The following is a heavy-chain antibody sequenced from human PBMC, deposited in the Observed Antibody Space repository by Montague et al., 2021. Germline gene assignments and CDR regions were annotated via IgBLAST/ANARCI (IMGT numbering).Heavy chain of an antibody. CDR3: AIDASGSYVGWFDP. J-gene: IGHJ5*02. V-gene: IGHV4-31*03. CDR2: TPLRGTT. Sequence: TLSLTCSVSGGSVSTGGYAWSWIRQRPGQGLEWFGYTPLRGTTYYNPSLSRRLSISLDTSRNHLSLQLTSVTAADTVIYYCAIDASGSYVGWFDPWGQGALVTVSS. D-gene: IGHD3-10*01. CDR1: GGSVSTGGYA.